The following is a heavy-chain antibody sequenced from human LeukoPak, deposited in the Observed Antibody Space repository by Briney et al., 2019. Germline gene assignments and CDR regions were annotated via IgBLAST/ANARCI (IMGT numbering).Heavy chain of an antibody. V-gene: IGHV3-9*01. Sequence: GGSLRLSCAGSGFIFNNYAMHWVRQPPGKGLEWVSGISWNSGSIDYADSVKGRFTISRDNARNSLYLQMNNLRVEDTAFYYCAKDNRRHYTSGPNPDSLHWGQGALVTVSS. CDR3: AKDNRRHYTSGPNPDSLH. CDR1: GFIFNNYA. D-gene: IGHD6-19*01. CDR2: ISWNSGSI. J-gene: IGHJ4*02.